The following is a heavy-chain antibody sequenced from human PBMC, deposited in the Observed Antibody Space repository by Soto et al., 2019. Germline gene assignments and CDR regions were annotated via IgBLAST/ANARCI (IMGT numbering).Heavy chain of an antibody. Sequence: PSETLSLTCTVSGDSIRSYYWTWIRQPPGKGLELIGYIYYSGSTRYNPSLKSRVTISVDMSKNQFSLKLSSVIAADTAVYYCARAYGGFDNGLDVWAQATAVTVSS. CDR2: IYYSGST. CDR3: ARAYGGFDNGLDV. CDR1: GDSIRSYY. V-gene: IGHV4-59*01. J-gene: IGHJ6*02. D-gene: IGHD5-12*01.